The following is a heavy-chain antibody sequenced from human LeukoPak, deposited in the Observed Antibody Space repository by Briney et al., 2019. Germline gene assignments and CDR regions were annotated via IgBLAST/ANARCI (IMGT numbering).Heavy chain of an antibody. V-gene: IGHV3-23*01. D-gene: IGHD3-10*01. Sequence: GGSLRLSCAASGFTFSSYAMSWVRQAPGQGLEWVSSISGSGDSTYYADSVKGRFTISRDNSKNTLYLQMNSLRTEDTAVYYCARSMVRIDYWGEGTLVTVSS. CDR1: GFTFSSYA. CDR3: ARSMVRIDY. J-gene: IGHJ4*02. CDR2: ISGSGDST.